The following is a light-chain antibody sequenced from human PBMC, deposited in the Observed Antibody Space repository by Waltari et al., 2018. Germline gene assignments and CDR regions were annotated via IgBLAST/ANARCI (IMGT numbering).Light chain of an antibody. CDR3: SSYTTSNTLV. Sequence: QSALTQPASASGSPGQSITISCTGTSSDVGGYKYVSWYHQHPGKAPKLMIYDVSNRPSGVSNRFSGSKSGNTASLTISGLQAEDEADYYCSSYTTSNTLVFGTGTNVIVL. CDR2: DVS. V-gene: IGLV2-14*03. CDR1: SSDVGGYKY. J-gene: IGLJ1*01.